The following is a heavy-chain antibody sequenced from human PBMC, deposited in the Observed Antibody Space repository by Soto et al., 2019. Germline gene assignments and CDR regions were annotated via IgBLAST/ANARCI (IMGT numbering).Heavy chain of an antibody. Sequence: QVQLVQSGTEVKKPGASVKVSCKASGGTFSRSGFHWVRQAPGQGLEWMGMIVPSVDTTNYAQKFQARVTSSAEQFTSTVYMELRSLRSEDTAVYYCVRRPQPPDTDGTYAGDVWGQGNRVIVSS. CDR3: VRRPQPPDTDGTYAGDV. J-gene: IGHJ6*02. V-gene: IGHV1-69*18. CDR2: IVPSVDTT. CDR1: GGTFSRSG. D-gene: IGHD2-8*02.